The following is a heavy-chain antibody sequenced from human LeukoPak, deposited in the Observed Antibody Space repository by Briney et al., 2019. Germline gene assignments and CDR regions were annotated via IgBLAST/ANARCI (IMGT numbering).Heavy chain of an antibody. V-gene: IGHV1-69*05. CDR3: ARDYYDSSGYCSYYYYMDV. Sequence: ASVKVSCKASGGTFSSYAISWVRQAPGQGLEWMGGIIPIFGTANYAQKFQGRVTITTDESTSTAYMELSSLRSEDTAVYYCARDYYDSSGYCSYYYYMDVWGKGTTVTVSS. CDR1: GGTFSSYA. J-gene: IGHJ6*03. D-gene: IGHD3-22*01. CDR2: IIPIFGTA.